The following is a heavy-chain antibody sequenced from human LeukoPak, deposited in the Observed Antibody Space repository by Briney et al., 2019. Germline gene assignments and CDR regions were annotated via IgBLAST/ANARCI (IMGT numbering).Heavy chain of an antibody. V-gene: IGHV3-23*01. D-gene: IGHD2-15*01. Sequence: GGSLRLSCAASGFTFSTYAMSWVRQAPGKGLEWDSTISGSGGGTYYADSVKGRFTITRDNSKNTLYLQMNSLRAEDTAVYYCAKANVKYCSGGSCFDAFDIWGQGTMVTVSS. J-gene: IGHJ3*02. CDR1: GFTFSTYA. CDR3: AKANVKYCSGGSCFDAFDI. CDR2: ISGSGGGT.